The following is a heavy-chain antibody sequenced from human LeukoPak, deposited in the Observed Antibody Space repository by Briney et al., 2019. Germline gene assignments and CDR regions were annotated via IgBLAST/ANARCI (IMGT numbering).Heavy chain of an antibody. CDR2: IYSGGST. CDR1: GFTVSSNY. Sequence: GGSLRLSCAASGFTVSSNYMSWVRQAPGKGLEWVSVIYSGGSTYYADSVKGRFTISRDNSKNTLYLQMNSLRAEDTAVYYCARATGSGSYGPEYFQHWGQGTLVTVSS. D-gene: IGHD1-26*01. CDR3: ARATGSGSYGPEYFQH. V-gene: IGHV3-53*01. J-gene: IGHJ1*01.